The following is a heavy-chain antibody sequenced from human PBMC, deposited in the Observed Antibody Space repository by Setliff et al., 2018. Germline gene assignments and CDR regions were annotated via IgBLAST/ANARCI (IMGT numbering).Heavy chain of an antibody. CDR2: IHAGSSNT. D-gene: IGHD2-8*02. J-gene: IGHJ4*02. CDR3: ARMSTSGPHYDY. Sequence: ASVKVSCKASGYSFSSNAFHWVRQAPGQTLEWMGWIHAGSSNTLYSQRFQDRITISRDTSATTVHMELSSLRSDDTAVYYCARMSTSGPHYDYWGQETLVTVSS. CDR1: GYSFSSNA. V-gene: IGHV1-3*01.